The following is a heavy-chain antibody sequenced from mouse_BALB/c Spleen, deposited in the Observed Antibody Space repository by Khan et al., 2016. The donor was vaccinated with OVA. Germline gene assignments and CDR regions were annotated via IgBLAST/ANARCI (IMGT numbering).Heavy chain of an antibody. D-gene: IGHD2-3*01. Sequence: EVQLQESGPGLVKPSQSLSLTCTVTGYSITSDYAWNWIRQFPGNKLEWMGYISYSGSTSYNPSLKSRLSITRDTSKNQFFLQLNSVTTEDTATEYCARDGRGYAMDYWGQGTSVTVSS. CDR1: GYSITSDYA. J-gene: IGHJ4*01. CDR3: ARDGRGYAMDY. V-gene: IGHV3-2*02. CDR2: ISYSGST.